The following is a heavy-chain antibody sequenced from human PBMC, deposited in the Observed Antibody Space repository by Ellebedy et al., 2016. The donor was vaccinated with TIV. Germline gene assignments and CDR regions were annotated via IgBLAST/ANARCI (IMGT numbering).Heavy chain of an antibody. CDR1: GFPFQDNA. Sequence: SLKISCAASGFPFQDNAMHWVRQVPGKGLEWVSGITWNSGEKGYADSVKGRFTISRDNAKNMVYLQMNSLRAEDTAVYYCARGAIDIFGMDVWGQGTTVIVSS. V-gene: IGHV3-9*01. CDR2: ITWNSGEK. CDR3: ARGAIDIFGMDV. D-gene: IGHD2-15*01. J-gene: IGHJ6*02.